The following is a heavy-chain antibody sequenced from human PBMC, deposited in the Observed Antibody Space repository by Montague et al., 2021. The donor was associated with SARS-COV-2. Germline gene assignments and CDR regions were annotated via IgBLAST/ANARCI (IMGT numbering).Heavy chain of an antibody. CDR2: IYYSGSA. CDR3: ARRVTGTTVHYYYYGMDV. Sequence: SETLSLTCTVSGGSISSSSYYWGWLRQPPGKGLEWIGSIYYSGSAYYNPSLKSRVTISVDTSKNQFSLKLSSGTAADTAVYYCARRVTGTTVHYYYYGMDVWGQGTTVTVSS. D-gene: IGHD1-20*01. V-gene: IGHV4-39*01. CDR1: GGSISSSSYY. J-gene: IGHJ6*02.